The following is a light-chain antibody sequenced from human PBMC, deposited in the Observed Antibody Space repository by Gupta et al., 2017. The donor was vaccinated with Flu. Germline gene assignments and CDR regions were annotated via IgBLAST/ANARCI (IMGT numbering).Light chain of an antibody. CDR2: DVT. CDR1: SSDVGRSDY. V-gene: IGLV2-14*01. J-gene: IGLJ1*01. Sequence: QSALTQPASVSGSPGQSLTISCPGTSSDVGRSDYVSWYQQHPDKAPKLIIYDVTNRPSGVASRFSGSKSGNTASLTIAGLQAEDETDYYCSSYTSGSTFYVFGTGTKVTVL. CDR3: SSYTSGSTFYV.